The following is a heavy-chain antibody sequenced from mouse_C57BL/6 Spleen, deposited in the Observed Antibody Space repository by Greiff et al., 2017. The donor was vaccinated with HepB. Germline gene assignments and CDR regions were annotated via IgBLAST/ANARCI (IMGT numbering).Heavy chain of an antibody. V-gene: IGHV1-15*01. J-gene: IGHJ2*01. CDR2: IDPETGGT. D-gene: IGHD1-1*01. CDR3: TRRYGSSYGCDY. CDR1: GYTFTDYE. Sequence: VQLQQSGAELVRPGASVTLSCKASGYTFTDYEMHWVKQTPVHGLEWIGAIDPETGGTAYNQKFKGKAILTADKSSRTAYMELRSLTSEDSAVYYWTRRYGSSYGCDYWGQGTTLTVAS.